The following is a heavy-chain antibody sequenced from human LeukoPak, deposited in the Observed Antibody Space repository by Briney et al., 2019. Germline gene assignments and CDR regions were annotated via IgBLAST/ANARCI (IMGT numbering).Heavy chain of an antibody. J-gene: IGHJ4*02. CDR1: GIPFSDYY. D-gene: IGHD6-13*01. CDR3: AAGTAADF. V-gene: IGHV3-11*03. Sequence: SGGSLRLSCVVSGIPFSDYYMNWIRQAPGKGLEWISYISSSSSYTDYADSVKGRFTISRDNAKSALYLQMNSLRLGDTAVYYCAAGTAADFWGQGTLVTVSS. CDR2: ISSSSSYT.